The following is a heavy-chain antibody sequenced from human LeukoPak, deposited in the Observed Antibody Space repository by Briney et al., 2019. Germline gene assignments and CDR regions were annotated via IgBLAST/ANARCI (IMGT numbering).Heavy chain of an antibody. CDR2: INQDGSEE. Sequence: ERSLRLSCAASGFIFSDYVMHWVRQAPGKGLEWVAHINQDGSEEHYMDSAKARFTISRDNAKNSLSLQMNSLRAEDTAVYYCVRDGGVSGYDLLDYWGQGTLVTVSS. J-gene: IGHJ4*02. CDR3: VRDGGVSGYDLLDY. D-gene: IGHD5-12*01. V-gene: IGHV3-7*01. CDR1: GFIFSDYV.